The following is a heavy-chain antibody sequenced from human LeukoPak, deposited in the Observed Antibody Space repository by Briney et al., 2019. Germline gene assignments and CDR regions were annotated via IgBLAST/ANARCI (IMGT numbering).Heavy chain of an antibody. CDR3: ARDSSGYPDY. V-gene: IGHV3-30*01. CDR1: GFTFSSYA. J-gene: IGHJ4*02. Sequence: PGRSLRLSCAASGFTFSSYAMHWVRQAPGKGLEWVAVISYDGSNKYYADSVKGRFTISRDNSKNTLYLQMNSLRAEDTAVYYCARDSSGYPDYWGQGTLVTVSS. D-gene: IGHD3-22*01. CDR2: ISYDGSNK.